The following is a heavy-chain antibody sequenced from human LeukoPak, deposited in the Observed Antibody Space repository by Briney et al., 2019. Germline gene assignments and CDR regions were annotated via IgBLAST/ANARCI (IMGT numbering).Heavy chain of an antibody. J-gene: IGHJ6*03. CDR3: ARDGDYYDSSGGYYYYMDV. V-gene: IGHV1-46*01. D-gene: IGHD3-22*01. CDR1: GYTFTSYY. CDR2: INPSGGST. Sequence: GASVKVSCKASGYTFTSYYMHWVRQAPGQGLEWMGIINPSGGSTSYAQKFQGRVTMTRDTSTSTVYMELSSLRSEDTAVYYCARDGDYYDSSGGYYYYMDVWGKGTTVTVSS.